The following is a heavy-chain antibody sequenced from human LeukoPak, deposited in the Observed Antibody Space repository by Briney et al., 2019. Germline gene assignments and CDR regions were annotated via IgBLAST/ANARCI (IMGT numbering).Heavy chain of an antibody. CDR2: IWYDGSNK. CDR3: AKDRQWHNNPRNYMDV. CDR1: GFSLTSYW. V-gene: IGHV3-33*06. J-gene: IGHJ6*03. Sequence: QTGGSLRLSCAASGFSLTSYWMHWVRQAPGKGLEWVAVIWYDGSNKYYADSVKGRFTISRDNSKNTLYLQMNSLRAEDTAVYYCAKDRQWHNNPRNYMDVWGKGTTVTVSS. D-gene: IGHD6-19*01.